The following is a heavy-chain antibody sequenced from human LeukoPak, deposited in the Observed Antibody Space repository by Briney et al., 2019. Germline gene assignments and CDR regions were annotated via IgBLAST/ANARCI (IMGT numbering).Heavy chain of an antibody. V-gene: IGHV3-30*18. CDR2: ISYDGSNK. CDR3: AKKYYYDSSGADAFDI. Sequence: GSLRLSCAASGFTFSSYGMHWVRQAPGKGLEWVAVISYDGSNKYYADSVKGRFTISRDNSKNTLFLQMNSLRAEDTAVYYCAKKYYYDSSGADAFDIWGQGTMVTVSS. J-gene: IGHJ3*02. D-gene: IGHD3-22*01. CDR1: GFTFSSYG.